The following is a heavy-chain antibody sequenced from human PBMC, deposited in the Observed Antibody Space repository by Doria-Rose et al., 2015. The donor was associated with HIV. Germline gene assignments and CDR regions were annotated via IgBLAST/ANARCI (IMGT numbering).Heavy chain of an antibody. CDR3: AKQAVNWFDP. CDR2: IYYSGTT. V-gene: IGHV4-39*01. Sequence: QVQLQESGPGLVKPSETLSLTCTVSGGSVASGTPYWDWIRQTPGKGLEWIGTIYYSGTTYYNPSLRGRVTISSHTSKTQYSRKLISVTAADTGVYYCAKQAVNWFDPWGQGTLVTVSS. D-gene: IGHD6-25*01. CDR1: GGSVASGTPY. J-gene: IGHJ5*02.